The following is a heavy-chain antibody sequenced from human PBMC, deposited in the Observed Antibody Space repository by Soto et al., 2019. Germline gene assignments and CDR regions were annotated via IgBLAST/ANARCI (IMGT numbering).Heavy chain of an antibody. D-gene: IGHD2-2*01. CDR3: ARGPPVGYCSSTSCLYNWFDP. CDR2: IIPIFGTA. Sequence: QVQLVQSGAEVKKPGSSVKVSCKASGGTFSSYAISWVRQAPGQGLEWMGGIIPIFGTANYAQKFQGRVKITADESTSTAYMELSSLRSEDTAVYYCARGPPVGYCSSTSCLYNWFDPWGQGTLVTVSS. V-gene: IGHV1-69*01. J-gene: IGHJ5*02. CDR1: GGTFSSYA.